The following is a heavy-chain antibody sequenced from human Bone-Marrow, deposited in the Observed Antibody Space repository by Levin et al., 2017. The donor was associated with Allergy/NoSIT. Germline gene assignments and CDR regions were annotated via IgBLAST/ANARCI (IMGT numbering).Heavy chain of an antibody. D-gene: IGHD5-12*01. CDR2: ISYDGSNK. Sequence: PGESLKISCAASGFTFSSYGMHWVRQAPGKGLEWVAVISYDGSNKYYADSVKGRFTISRDNSKNTLYLQMNSLRAEDTAVYYCAKDGVREWLRPIYYYYYGMDVWGQGTTVTVSS. V-gene: IGHV3-30*18. CDR1: GFTFSSYG. J-gene: IGHJ6*02. CDR3: AKDGVREWLRPIYYYYYGMDV.